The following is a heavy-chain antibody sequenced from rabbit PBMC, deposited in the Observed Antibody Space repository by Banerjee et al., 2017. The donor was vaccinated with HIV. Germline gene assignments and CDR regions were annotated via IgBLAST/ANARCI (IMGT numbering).Heavy chain of an antibody. V-gene: IGHV1S40*01. Sequence: QSLEESGGDLVKPGASLTLTCTASGFSFSSSYYMCWVRQAPGKGLEWIACIYPGSSGSTYYASWATGRFTISETSSTTVTLQMTSLTAADTATYFCAGSSDWAYFSLWGPGTLVTVS. J-gene: IGHJ4*01. CDR3: AGSSDWAYFSL. CDR1: GFSFSSSYY. CDR2: IYPGSSGST. D-gene: IGHD4-1*01.